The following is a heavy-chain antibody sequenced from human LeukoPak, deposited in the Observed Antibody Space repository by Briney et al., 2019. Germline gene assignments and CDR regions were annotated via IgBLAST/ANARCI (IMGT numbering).Heavy chain of an antibody. CDR2: IKQDGSEK. CDR1: GFTFSSYW. V-gene: IGHV3-7*01. J-gene: IGHJ6*02. CDR3: AREAAAAGKGYYYGMDV. Sequence: GGSLRLSCAASGFTFSSYWMSWVRQAPGKGLEWVANIKQDGSEKYYVDSVKGRFTISRDNSKNTLYLQMNSLRAEDTAVYYCAREAAAAGKGYYYGMDVWGQGTTVTVSS. D-gene: IGHD6-13*01.